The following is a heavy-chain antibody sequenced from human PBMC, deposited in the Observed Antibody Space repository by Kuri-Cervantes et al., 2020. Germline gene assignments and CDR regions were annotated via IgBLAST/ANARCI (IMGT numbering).Heavy chain of an antibody. CDR2: ISPYNGNT. CDR1: GYIFTSYG. V-gene: IGHV1-18*01. Sequence: ASVKVSCKASGYIFTSYGITWVRQAPGQGLEWMGCISPYNGNTNYAQKLQGRVTMTTDTSTSTAYMELRSLRSDGTAVYYCARDKPYTDYWGQGTLVTVSS. CDR3: ARDKPYTDY. J-gene: IGHJ4*02. D-gene: IGHD4-11*01.